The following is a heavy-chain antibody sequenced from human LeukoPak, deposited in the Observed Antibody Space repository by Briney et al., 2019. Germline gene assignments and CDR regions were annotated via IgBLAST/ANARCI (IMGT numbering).Heavy chain of an antibody. D-gene: IGHD3-10*01. J-gene: IGHJ5*02. CDR1: GYTFTSYG. CDR3: ARELLFKLRESPINWFDP. V-gene: IGHV1-18*01. CDR2: ISAYNGNT. Sequence: VASVKVSCKASGYTFTSYGISWVRQAPGQGLEWMGWISAYNGNTNYAQKLQGRVTMTTDTSTSTAYMELRSLGADDTAVYYCARELLFKLRESPINWFDPWGQGTLVTVSS.